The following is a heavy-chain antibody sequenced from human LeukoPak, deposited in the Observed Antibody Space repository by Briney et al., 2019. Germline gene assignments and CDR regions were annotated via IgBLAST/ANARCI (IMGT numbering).Heavy chain of an antibody. CDR2: ISYDGRNV. CDR1: GFTFSSFP. Sequence: PGGSLRLSCAASGFTFSSFPMHWVRQAPGKGLEWVSAISYDGRNVVYADSVKGRFTISRVNSKNTLYLQMNSLRAEDTARYYCAKTGGSSWYMDYWGQGTLVTVSS. D-gene: IGHD6-13*01. CDR3: AKTGGSSWYMDY. J-gene: IGHJ4*02. V-gene: IGHV3-30*18.